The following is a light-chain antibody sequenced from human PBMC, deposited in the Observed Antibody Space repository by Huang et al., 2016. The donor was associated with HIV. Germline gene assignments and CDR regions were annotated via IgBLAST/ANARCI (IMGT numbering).Light chain of an antibody. J-gene: IGKJ1*01. CDR2: DVS. Sequence: EIVLTQSPATLSLFPGERATLSCRASQSVSSYLAWYQQKPGQAPRLLIYDVSNRATGIPARFSGSGSGTDFTLTISSLEPEDLAVYYCQQRGNWPQTFGQGTKVEIK. V-gene: IGKV3-11*01. CDR1: QSVSSY. CDR3: QQRGNWPQT.